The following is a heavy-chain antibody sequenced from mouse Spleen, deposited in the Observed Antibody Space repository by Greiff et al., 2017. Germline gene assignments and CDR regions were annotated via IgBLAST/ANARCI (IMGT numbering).Heavy chain of an antibody. CDR3: TPTVVGYYYAMDY. D-gene: IGHD1-1*01. J-gene: IGHJ4*01. CDR1: GFNIKDDY. CDR2: IDPENGDT. V-gene: IGHV14-4*01. Sequence: EVQLQQSGAELVRPGASVKLSCTASGFNIKDDYMHWVKQRPEQGLEWIGWIDPENGDTEYASKFQGKATITADTSSNTAYLQLSSLTSEDTAVYYCTPTVVGYYYAMDYWGQGTSVTVSS.